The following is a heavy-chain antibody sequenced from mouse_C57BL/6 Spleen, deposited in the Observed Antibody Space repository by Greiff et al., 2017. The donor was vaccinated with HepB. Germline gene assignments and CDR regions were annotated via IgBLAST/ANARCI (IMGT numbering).Heavy chain of an antibody. J-gene: IGHJ2*01. CDR2: ISYDGSN. V-gene: IGHV3-6*01. CDR3: ARDGYYGPDY. Sequence: EVQLQQSGPGLVKPSQSLSLTCSVTGYSITSGYYWNWIRQFPGNKLEWMGYISYDGSNNYNPSLKNRISITRDTSKNQFFLKLNSVTTEDTATYYCARDGYYGPDYWGQGTTLTVSS. D-gene: IGHD1-1*01. CDR1: GYSITSGYY.